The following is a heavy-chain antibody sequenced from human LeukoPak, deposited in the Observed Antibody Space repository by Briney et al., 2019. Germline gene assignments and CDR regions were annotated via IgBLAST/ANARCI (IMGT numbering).Heavy chain of an antibody. Sequence: ASVKVSCKASGYIFSDYYIHWVRQARGQGLEWMGWINPNSGGTYFAQKFEDRVTLTRDTSTNTGYMEMRSLTFDDTAAYYCAKSQYSFASGSSRPLFDYWGQGTLVTVSS. J-gene: IGHJ4*02. CDR2: INPNSGGT. V-gene: IGHV1-2*02. D-gene: IGHD3-10*01. CDR1: GYIFSDYY. CDR3: AKSQYSFASGSSRPLFDY.